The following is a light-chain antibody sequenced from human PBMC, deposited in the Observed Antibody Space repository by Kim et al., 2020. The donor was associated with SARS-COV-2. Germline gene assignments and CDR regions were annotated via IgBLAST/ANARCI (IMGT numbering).Light chain of an antibody. Sequence: PASISCRSSQGLLMCDGNTYLSWFQQRPGQSPRRLIYQVSNRESGVPDRFSGSGSGTDFTLQISRVEAEDVGIYYCMQATHWPWTFGQGTKVDIK. J-gene: IGKJ1*01. V-gene: IGKV2-30*01. CDR1: QGLLMCDGNTY. CDR3: MQATHWPWT. CDR2: QVS.